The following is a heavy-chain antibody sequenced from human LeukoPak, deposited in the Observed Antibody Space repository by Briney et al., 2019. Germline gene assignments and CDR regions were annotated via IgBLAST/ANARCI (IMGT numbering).Heavy chain of an antibody. D-gene: IGHD4-17*01. V-gene: IGHV4-34*01. Sequence: SETLSLTCAVYGGSFSGYYWSWIRQPPGKGLEWIGEINHSGSTNYNPSLKSRVTISLDTSKNQFSLKLSSVTAADTAVYYCARGGDYGDYRYGVDYWGQGTLVTVSS. CDR1: GGSFSGYY. J-gene: IGHJ4*02. CDR2: INHSGST. CDR3: ARGGDYGDYRYGVDY.